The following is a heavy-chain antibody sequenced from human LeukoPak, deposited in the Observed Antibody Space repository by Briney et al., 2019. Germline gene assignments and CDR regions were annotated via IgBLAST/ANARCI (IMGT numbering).Heavy chain of an antibody. CDR2: IDDDVTNT. CDR3: VRDRPHNCFDP. J-gene: IGHJ5*02. V-gene: IGHV3-74*01. Sequence: PGGSLRLSCAASEFTFSSHWMHWVRQVPGKGLVYIAYIDDDVTNTNYADSVKGRFTISRDNAKNTLYLQMNSLRVEDTAVYYCVRDRPHNCFDPWGQGTLVTVSS. D-gene: IGHD6-6*01. CDR1: EFTFSSHW.